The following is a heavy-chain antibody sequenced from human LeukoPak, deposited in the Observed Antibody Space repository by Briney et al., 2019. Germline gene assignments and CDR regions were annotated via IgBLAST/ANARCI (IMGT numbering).Heavy chain of an antibody. D-gene: IGHD2-21*02. CDR1: GFTFSNYG. J-gene: IGHJ4*02. Sequence: GGSLRLSCAASGFTFSNYGMHWVHQAPGKGLEWVTYIRYDGSDKFYADSVKGRFTISRDNSKDTLYLQMNSLRDEDTAVYYCAKGLVTSGSYYSDYWGQGTLVTVSS. V-gene: IGHV3-30*02. CDR3: AKGLVTSGSYYSDY. CDR2: IRYDGSDK.